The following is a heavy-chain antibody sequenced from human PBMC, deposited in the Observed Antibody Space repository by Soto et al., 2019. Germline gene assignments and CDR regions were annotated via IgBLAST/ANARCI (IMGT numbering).Heavy chain of an antibody. CDR1: GFTFSSYS. D-gene: IGHD6-13*01. Sequence: EVQLVESGGGLVKPGGSLRLSGAASGFTFSSYSMNWVRQAPGKGLEWVSSISSSSSYIYYADSVKGRFTISRDNAKNSLYLQMNSLRAEDTAVYYCARDCYSSSSYYYYMDVWGKGTTVTVSS. V-gene: IGHV3-21*01. J-gene: IGHJ6*03. CDR2: ISSSSSYI. CDR3: ARDCYSSSSYYYYMDV.